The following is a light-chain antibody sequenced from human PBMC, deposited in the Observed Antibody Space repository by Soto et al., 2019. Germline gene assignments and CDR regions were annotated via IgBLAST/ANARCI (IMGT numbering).Light chain of an antibody. CDR2: DAS. CDR3: QQYNRWPPFT. CDR1: QSINRK. V-gene: IGKV3-15*01. J-gene: IGKJ4*02. Sequence: EIVMTQSPVTLSVSPGERATLSCRASQSINRKLAWYQQRPGQAPRLLISDASIRATGIPARFSGSGSGTEFTLTISSLQSEDFAVYYCQQYNRWPPFTFGGGTRVEIK.